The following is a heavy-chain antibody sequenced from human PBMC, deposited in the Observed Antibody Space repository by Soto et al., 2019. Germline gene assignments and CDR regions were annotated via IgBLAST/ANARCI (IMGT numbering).Heavy chain of an antibody. Sequence: QVQLVQSGAEVKKPGASVQVSCKASGHTFTDYYIHWVRQAPGQGLAWMGWINANSGGTNYAQKFQGRVTMTRDTSISSADMDLRRLRSDDTAIYYCARASGGGTWGGAFDHWGQGTLVTVSS. CDR3: ARASGGGTWGGAFDH. J-gene: IGHJ4*02. D-gene: IGHD3-16*01. V-gene: IGHV1-2*02. CDR1: GHTFTDYY. CDR2: INANSGGT.